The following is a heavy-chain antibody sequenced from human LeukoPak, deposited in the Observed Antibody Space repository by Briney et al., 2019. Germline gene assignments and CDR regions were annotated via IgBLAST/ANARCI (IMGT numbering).Heavy chain of an antibody. V-gene: IGHV5-51*01. CDR1: GYSFTSYW. D-gene: IGHD6-19*01. Sequence: GESLKISCKGSGYSFTSYWIGWVRQMPGKGLEWMGIIYPGDSDTRYSPSFQGQVTISADKSINTAYLQWSSLKASDTAMYYCASLADVLTVARNWFDPWGQGTLVTVSS. J-gene: IGHJ5*02. CDR3: ASLADVLTVARNWFDP. CDR2: IYPGDSDT.